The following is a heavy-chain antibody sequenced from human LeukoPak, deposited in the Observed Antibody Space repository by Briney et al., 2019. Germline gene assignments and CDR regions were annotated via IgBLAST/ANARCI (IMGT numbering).Heavy chain of an antibody. Sequence: SETLSLTCAVYGGSFSGYYWSWIRQPPGKGLEWIGEINHSGSTNYNPSLKSRVTISVDTSKNQFSLKLSSVTAADTAVYYCARVPRGYYDSSGYYPYYFDYWGQGTLVTVSS. D-gene: IGHD3-22*01. CDR2: INHSGST. CDR3: ARVPRGYYDSSGYYPYYFDY. CDR1: GGSFSGYY. J-gene: IGHJ4*02. V-gene: IGHV4-34*01.